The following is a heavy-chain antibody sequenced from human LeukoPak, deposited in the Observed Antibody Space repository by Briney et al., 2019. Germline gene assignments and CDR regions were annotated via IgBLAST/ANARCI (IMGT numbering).Heavy chain of an antibody. CDR3: ARDPRDDFWSGYSTIFDY. D-gene: IGHD3-3*01. Sequence: GGSLRLSCAASGFTFSSYWMSWVRQAPGKGLEWVANIKQDGSEKYYVDSVKGRFTISRDNAKNSLYLQMNSLRAEDTAVYYCARDPRDDFWSGYSTIFDYWGQGTLVTVSS. CDR2: IKQDGSEK. J-gene: IGHJ4*02. CDR1: GFTFSSYW. V-gene: IGHV3-7*01.